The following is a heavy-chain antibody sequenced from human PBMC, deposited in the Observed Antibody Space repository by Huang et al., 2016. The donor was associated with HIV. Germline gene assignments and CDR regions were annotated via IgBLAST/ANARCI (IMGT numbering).Heavy chain of an antibody. Sequence: VQLVESGGGVVQPGGSLRLSCAASGFTFSSYGMHWGRQAPGKGLEWVAFIQYDGSNTNYADSVKGRFTISRDNSKNTLYLQMNSLRAEDTAVYSCAKVQTGSYWYFDLWGRGTLVTVSS. D-gene: IGHD2-15*01. V-gene: IGHV3-30*02. CDR1: GFTFSSYG. CDR3: AKVQTGSYWYFDL. J-gene: IGHJ2*01. CDR2: IQYDGSNT.